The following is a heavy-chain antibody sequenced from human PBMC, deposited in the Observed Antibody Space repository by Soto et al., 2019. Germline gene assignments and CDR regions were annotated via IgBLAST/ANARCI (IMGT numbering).Heavy chain of an antibody. J-gene: IGHJ4*02. V-gene: IGHV2-5*02. CDR3: AHLTTSSVGDY. CDR2: IYWDDDK. D-gene: IGHD4-17*01. CDR1: GFSLSTSGVG. Sequence: QITLKESGPPLVKPTQALTLTCTFSGFSLSTSGVGVGWIRQPPGKALEWLALIYWDDDKRYSPSLRSRLTITTDTSKNQVVLTMTNMDPVDTATYYCAHLTTSSVGDYWGQGTLVTVSS.